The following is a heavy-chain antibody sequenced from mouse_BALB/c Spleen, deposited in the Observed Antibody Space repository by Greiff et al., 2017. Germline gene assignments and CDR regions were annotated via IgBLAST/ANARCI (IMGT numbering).Heavy chain of an antibody. V-gene: IGHV1-69*02. D-gene: IGHD3-2*01. Sequence: VQLQQPGAELVRPGASVKLSCKASGYTFTSYWINWVKQRPGQGLEWIGNIYPSDSYTNYNQKFKDKATLTVDKSSSTAYMQLSSPTSEDSAVYYCTRLDSSGGAMDYWGQGTSVTVSA. CDR1: GYTFTSYW. J-gene: IGHJ4*01. CDR3: TRLDSSGGAMDY. CDR2: IYPSDSYT.